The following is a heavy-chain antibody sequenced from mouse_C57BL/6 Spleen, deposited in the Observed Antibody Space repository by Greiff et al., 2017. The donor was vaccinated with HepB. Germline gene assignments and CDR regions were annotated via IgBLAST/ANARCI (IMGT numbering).Heavy chain of an antibody. CDR2: IYPRDGST. J-gene: IGHJ1*03. D-gene: IGHD1-1*01. Sequence: QVQLQQSDAELVKPGASVKISCKVSGYTFTDHTIHWMKQRPEQGLEWIGYIYPRDGSTKYNEKFKGKATLTADKSSSTAYMQLNSLTSEDSAVYFCARCDYGSSYGWYFDVWGTGTTVTVSS. CDR1: GYTFTDHT. CDR3: ARCDYGSSYGWYFDV. V-gene: IGHV1-78*01.